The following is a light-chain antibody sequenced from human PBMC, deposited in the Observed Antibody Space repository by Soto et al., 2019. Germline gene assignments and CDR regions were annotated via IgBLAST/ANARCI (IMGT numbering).Light chain of an antibody. V-gene: IGKV3-15*01. CDR3: QQYGDRPRT. CDR2: DAS. J-gene: IGKJ5*01. CDR1: QSINRN. Sequence: EIIMTQSPATLSVSPGERATLSCRASQSINRNLAWYQQKPGQAPRLLIFDASIRVPTTPARFSGSVSGTEFTLTISSLESEDFAVYFCQQYGDRPRTFGQGTRLEIK.